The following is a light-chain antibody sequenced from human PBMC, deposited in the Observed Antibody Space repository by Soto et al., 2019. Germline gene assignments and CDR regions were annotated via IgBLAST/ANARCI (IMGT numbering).Light chain of an antibody. CDR1: QSVSSTY. CDR3: QQYGSSST. J-gene: IGKJ4*01. Sequence: EIXXTQSPGTLSLSPGERATLSCRASQSVSSTYLAWYQQKPGQAPRLLIYGASSRATGIPDRFSGSGSGTDFTLTISRLEPEDFAVYYCQQYGSSSTFGGGTKVEIK. V-gene: IGKV3-20*01. CDR2: GAS.